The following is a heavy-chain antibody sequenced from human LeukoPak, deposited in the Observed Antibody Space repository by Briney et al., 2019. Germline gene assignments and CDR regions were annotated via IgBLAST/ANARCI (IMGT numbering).Heavy chain of an antibody. V-gene: IGHV3-48*02. CDR2: ISSSSSTI. J-gene: IGHJ6*02. CDR3: ARPIAAGPYYYYGMDV. D-gene: IGHD6-6*01. CDR1: GFTFSSYS. Sequence: GGSLRLSCAASGFTFSSYSMNWVRQAPGKGLEWVSYISSSSSTIYYADSVKGRFTISRDNAKNSLYLQMNSLRDEDTAVYYCARPIAAGPYYYYGMDVWGQGTTVTVSS.